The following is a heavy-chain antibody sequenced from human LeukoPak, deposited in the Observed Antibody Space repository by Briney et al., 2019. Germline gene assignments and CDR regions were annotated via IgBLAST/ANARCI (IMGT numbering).Heavy chain of an antibody. D-gene: IGHD2-15*01. Sequence: GGSLRLSCAASGLTFRNYAMGWVRQAPGKGLEWVSVICANDGNTYYADAVKGRFTISRDNSEDTLYLQMDSLRAEDTAVYYCAKGSGSSCYSPCDYWGQGILVTVSS. CDR1: GLTFRNYA. V-gene: IGHV3-23*01. CDR3: AKGSGSSCYSPCDY. CDR2: ICANDGNT. J-gene: IGHJ4*02.